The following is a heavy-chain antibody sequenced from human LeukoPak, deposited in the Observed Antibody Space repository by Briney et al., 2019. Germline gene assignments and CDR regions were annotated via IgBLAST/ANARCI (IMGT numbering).Heavy chain of an antibody. CDR2: MYRGGST. CDR1: GFTVSNNY. J-gene: IGHJ4*02. CDR3: AKAGIGGSSLYYFDY. D-gene: IGHD6-6*01. V-gene: IGHV3-53*01. Sequence: GGSLRLSCAASGFTVSNNYMSWVRQAPGKGLEWVSVMYRGGSTYYADSVKGRFTISRDNSKNTLYLQMNSLRAEDTAVYYCAKAGIGGSSLYYFDYWGQGTLVTVSS.